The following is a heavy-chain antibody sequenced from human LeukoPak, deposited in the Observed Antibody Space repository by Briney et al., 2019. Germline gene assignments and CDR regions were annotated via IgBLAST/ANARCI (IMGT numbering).Heavy chain of an antibody. CDR2: INPYNGNT. Sequence: ASVKVSCKASGYTFSSYGISWVRQAPGQGLEWVGRINPYNGNTKYVQKFYDRVSMTTDTSTSTAYMELRSLRSDDTAVYYCARGYSSSWYMGLYFDYWGQGTLVTVSS. V-gene: IGHV1-18*01. J-gene: IGHJ4*02. CDR1: GYTFSSYG. D-gene: IGHD6-13*01. CDR3: ARGYSSSWYMGLYFDY.